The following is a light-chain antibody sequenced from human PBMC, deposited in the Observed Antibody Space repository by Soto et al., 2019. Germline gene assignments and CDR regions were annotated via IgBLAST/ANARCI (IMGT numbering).Light chain of an antibody. V-gene: IGKV3-15*01. CDR3: QKYNNWPRT. CDR1: QSVSSN. J-gene: IGKJ1*01. CDR2: AAS. Sequence: EIVMTQSPATLSVSAWERATLSCRASQSVSSNLAWYQQSFAQAPRLLIHAASTLQSGVPSRFSGSGSGTEFTLTISSLQSEDFAVYYCQKYNNWPRTFGQGTKVDIK.